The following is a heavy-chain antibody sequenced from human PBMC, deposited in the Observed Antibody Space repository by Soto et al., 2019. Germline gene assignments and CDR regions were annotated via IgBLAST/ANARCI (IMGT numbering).Heavy chain of an antibody. CDR2: IYHSGST. V-gene: IGHV4-30-2*01. CDR1: GGSISSGGYS. Sequence: SETLSLTCAVSGGSISSGGYSWSWIRQPPGKGLEWIGYIYHSGSTYYNPSLKSRVTISVDRPKNQFSLKLSSVTAADTAVYYCARFIAAAGYYYFDYWGQGTLVTVSS. D-gene: IGHD6-13*01. J-gene: IGHJ4*02. CDR3: ARFIAAAGYYYFDY.